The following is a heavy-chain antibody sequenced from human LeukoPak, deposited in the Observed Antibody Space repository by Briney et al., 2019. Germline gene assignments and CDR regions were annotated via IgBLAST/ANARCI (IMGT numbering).Heavy chain of an antibody. CDR3: AELGITMIGGV. D-gene: IGHD3-10*02. CDR1: GFTFSNYA. Sequence: GGSLRLSCAASGFTFSNYAMSWVRQAPGKGLEWVANIKEDGSEIYYVDAVKGRFSISRDNAKNSLYLQMNSLRAEDTAVYYCAELGITMIGGVWGKGTTVTISS. V-gene: IGHV3-7*01. J-gene: IGHJ6*04. CDR2: IKEDGSEI.